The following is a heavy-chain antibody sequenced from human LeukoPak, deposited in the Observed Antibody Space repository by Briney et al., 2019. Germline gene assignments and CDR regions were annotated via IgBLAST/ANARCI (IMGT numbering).Heavy chain of an antibody. V-gene: IGHV4-61*02. CDR2: IYTSGST. CDR1: GGSISSGSYY. D-gene: IGHD3-22*01. Sequence: SQTLSLTCTVSGGSISSGSYYWSWIRQPAGKGLEWIGRIYTSGSTNYNPSLKSRVTISVDTSKNQFSLKLSSVTAADTAVYYCARKYYYDSSGGDAFDIWGQGTMVTVSS. CDR3: ARKYYYDSSGGDAFDI. J-gene: IGHJ3*02.